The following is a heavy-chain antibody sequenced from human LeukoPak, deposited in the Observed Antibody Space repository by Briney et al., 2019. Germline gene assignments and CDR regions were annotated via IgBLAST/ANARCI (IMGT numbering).Heavy chain of an antibody. CDR1: GGSFSGYY. CDR3: ARGNSFWSGYSRTRFDY. Sequence: TSETLSLTCAVYGGSFSGYYWSWIRQPPGKGLEWIGEINHSGSTNYNPSLKSRITISVDTSKNQFSLKLSSVTAADTAVYYCARGNSFWSGYSRTRFDYWGQGTLVTVSS. V-gene: IGHV4-34*01. J-gene: IGHJ4*02. CDR2: INHSGST. D-gene: IGHD3-3*01.